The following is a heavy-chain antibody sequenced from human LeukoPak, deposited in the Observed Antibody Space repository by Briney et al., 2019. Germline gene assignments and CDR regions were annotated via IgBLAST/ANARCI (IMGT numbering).Heavy chain of an antibody. CDR3: AKDRPGWFGILTGPS. CDR1: GFTFSSYA. Sequence: GGSLRLSCAASGFTFSSYAMSWVRQAPGKGLEWVSAISGSGGSTYYADSVKGRFTISRDNSKNTLYLQMNSLRAEDTAVCYCAKDRPGWFGILTGPSGGQGTLVTVSS. J-gene: IGHJ4*02. V-gene: IGHV3-23*01. CDR2: ISGSGGST. D-gene: IGHD3-9*01.